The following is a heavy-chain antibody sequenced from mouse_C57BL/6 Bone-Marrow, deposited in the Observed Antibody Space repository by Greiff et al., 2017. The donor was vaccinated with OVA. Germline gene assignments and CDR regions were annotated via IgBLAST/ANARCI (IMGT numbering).Heavy chain of an antibody. CDR3: RGDDGDYLYWYFDV. V-gene: IGHV1-5*01. CDR2: IYPGNSDT. CDR1: GYTFTSYW. J-gene: IGHJ1*03. Sequence: EVKLQESGTVLARPGASVKMSCKTSGYTFTSYWMHWVKQRPGQGLEWIGAIYPGNSDTSYNQKFKGKAKLTAVTSASTAYMELSSLTKEDSAVDYCRGDDGDYLYWYFDVWGTGTTVTVSS. D-gene: IGHD2-3*01.